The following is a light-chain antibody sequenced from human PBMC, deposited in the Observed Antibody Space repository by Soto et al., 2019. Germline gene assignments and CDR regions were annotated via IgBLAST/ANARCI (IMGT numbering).Light chain of an antibody. Sequence: EIVLTQSPGTLSLSLGERATLSCRASQSVSSSYLAWYQHKPGQAPRLLIYGASSRATGIPDRFSGSGSGTDFTLTISRLEPEDFAVYYCQQYGSSPETFGQGTKVDIK. J-gene: IGKJ1*01. CDR1: QSVSSSY. CDR2: GAS. V-gene: IGKV3-20*01. CDR3: QQYGSSPET.